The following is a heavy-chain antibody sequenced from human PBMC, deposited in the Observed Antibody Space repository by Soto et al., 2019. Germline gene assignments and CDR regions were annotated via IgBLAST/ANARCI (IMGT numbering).Heavy chain of an antibody. CDR1: GGSFSGYY. J-gene: IGHJ6*02. CDR3: ARGLRGAARRGGGYYYYYYGMDV. Sequence: QVQLQQWGAGLLKPSETLSLTCAVYGGSFSGYYWSWIRQPPGKGLEWIGEINHSGSTNYNPSLMRGVTTSVNTSKNQFSLKLSSVTAADTAVYYCARGLRGAARRGGGYYYYYYGMDVWGQGTTVTVSS. V-gene: IGHV4-34*01. CDR2: INHSGST. D-gene: IGHD6-6*01.